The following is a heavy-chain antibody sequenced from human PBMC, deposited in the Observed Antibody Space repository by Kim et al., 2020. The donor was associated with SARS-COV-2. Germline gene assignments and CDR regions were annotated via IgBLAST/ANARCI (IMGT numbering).Heavy chain of an antibody. Sequence: SETLSLTCAVYGGSFSGYYWSWIRQPPGKGLEWIGEINHSGSTNYNPSLKSRVTISVDTSKNQFSLKLSSVTAADTAVYYCARAHSSSWYWGDYYGMDVWGQGTTVTVSS. V-gene: IGHV4-34*01. D-gene: IGHD6-13*01. CDR3: ARAHSSSWYWGDYYGMDV. CDR2: INHSGST. CDR1: GGSFSGYY. J-gene: IGHJ6*02.